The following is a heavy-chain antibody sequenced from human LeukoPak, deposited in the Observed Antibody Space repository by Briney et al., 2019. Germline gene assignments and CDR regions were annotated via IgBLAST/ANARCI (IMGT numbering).Heavy chain of an antibody. V-gene: IGHV2-5*02. CDR3: PHRVSGEQLWLNDFDY. CDR1: GFSLSTSGGG. Sequence: SGPTLVNPTQTLTLTCTFSGFSLSTSGGGVGWIRQPPGKALEWLALIYWDDDKRYSPSLKSRLTITKDTSQNQVVLTMHNMAPVDTATYYCPHRVSGEQLWLNDFDYWRQGTIPTVSS. CDR2: IYWDDDK. D-gene: IGHD5-18*01. J-gene: IGHJ4*02.